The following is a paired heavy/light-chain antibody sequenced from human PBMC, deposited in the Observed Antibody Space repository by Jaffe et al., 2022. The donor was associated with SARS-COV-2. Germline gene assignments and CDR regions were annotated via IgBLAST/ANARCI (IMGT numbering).Heavy chain of an antibody. Sequence: QEQLVQSGAEVRKPGASVKVSCKAPGHTFTNLYMHWVRQAPGQGLEWMGLINLNGGSTSSARRFQGRVTLTRDTSTSTVYMEVTSLGYEDTAIYYCARNKLLVPFFFDYWGQGTLVIVSS. CDR3: ARNKLLVPFFFDY. D-gene: IGHD6-6*01. V-gene: IGHV1-46*01. J-gene: IGHJ4*02. CDR2: INLNGGST. CDR1: GHTFTNLY.
Light chain of an antibody. CDR2: DVS. CDR1: NNDVGVYNY. Sequence: QSALTQPRSVSGSPGQSVTISCTGTNNDVGVYNYVSWYQRHPGKAPKLIIYDVSKRPSGVPDRFSGSKSGNTASLTISGLQTADEADYFCCSYAGSYTYVFGHGTEVIVL. J-gene: IGLJ1*01. CDR3: CSYAGSYTYV. V-gene: IGLV2-11*01.